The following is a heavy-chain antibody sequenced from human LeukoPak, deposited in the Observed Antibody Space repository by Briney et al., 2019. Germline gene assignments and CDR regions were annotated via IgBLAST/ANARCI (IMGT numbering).Heavy chain of an antibody. J-gene: IGHJ4*02. V-gene: IGHV1-18*01. CDR2: VSAYNGNT. D-gene: IGHD3-3*01. CDR1: GYTFTSYG. Sequence: GASVKVSCKASGYTFTSYGISWVRQAPGQGLEWMGWVSAYNGNTNYAQKLQGRVTMTTDTSTSTAYMELRSLRSDDTAVYYCARGGLRFLEWLLYFDYWGQGTLVTVSS. CDR3: ARGGLRFLEWLLYFDY.